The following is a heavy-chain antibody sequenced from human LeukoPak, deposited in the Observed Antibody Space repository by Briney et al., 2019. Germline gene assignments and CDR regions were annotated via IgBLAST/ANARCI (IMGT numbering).Heavy chain of an antibody. CDR3: ASGGYGSGSYYFDY. CDR2: ISAYNGNT. Sequence: ASVKVSCKASGYTFTSYGISWVRQAPGQGLEWMGWISAYNGNTNYAQKLQGRVTMATDTSTSTAYMELRSLRSDDTAVYYCASGGYGSGSYYFDYWGQGTLVTVSS. V-gene: IGHV1-18*01. CDR1: GYTFTSYG. J-gene: IGHJ4*02. D-gene: IGHD3-10*01.